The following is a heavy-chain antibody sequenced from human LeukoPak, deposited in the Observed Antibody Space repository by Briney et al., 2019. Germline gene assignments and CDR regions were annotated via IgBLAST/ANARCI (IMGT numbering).Heavy chain of an antibody. CDR3: ARVNYATGYFDY. CDR1: GGSISSYY. D-gene: IGHD3-16*01. J-gene: IGHJ4*02. V-gene: IGHV4-59*12. Sequence: PSETLSLTCTVSGGSISSYYWSWIRQPPGKGLEWIGYIYYSGSTNYNPSLKSRVTISVDTSKNQFSLKLSSVTAADTAVYYCARVNYATGYFDYWGQGTLVTVSS. CDR2: IYYSGST.